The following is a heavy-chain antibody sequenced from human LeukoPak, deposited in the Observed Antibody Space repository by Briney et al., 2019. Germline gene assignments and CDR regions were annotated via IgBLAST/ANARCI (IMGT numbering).Heavy chain of an antibody. V-gene: IGHV3-43*02. Sequence: PGGSLRLSCAASGFTFDDYAMHWVRQAPGKGLEWVSLISGDGGNTYYVDSVKGRFTISRDNAKNSLYLQMNSLRAEDTAVYYCARPSYGSGSPYDYWGQRTLVTVSS. D-gene: IGHD3-10*01. J-gene: IGHJ4*02. CDR2: ISGDGGNT. CDR1: GFTFDDYA. CDR3: ARPSYGSGSPYDY.